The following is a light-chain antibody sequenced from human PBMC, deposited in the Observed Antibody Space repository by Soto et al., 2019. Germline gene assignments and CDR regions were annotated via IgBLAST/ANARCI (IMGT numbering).Light chain of an antibody. V-gene: IGKV3-15*01. J-gene: IGKJ1*01. CDR3: QQYNNWPRT. CDR2: GTS. CDR1: QSVSIN. Sequence: EIVMTQSPASLSVSLGERVTLSCRATQSVSINLAWYQQKPGQAPRLLIYGTSTRATGIPARFSGSGSGTDFTLTISSLQSEDFAVYYCQQYNNWPRTFGQGTKLEVK.